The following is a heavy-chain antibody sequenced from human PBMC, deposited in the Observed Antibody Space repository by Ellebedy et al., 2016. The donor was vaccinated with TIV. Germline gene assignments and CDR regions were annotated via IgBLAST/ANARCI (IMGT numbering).Heavy chain of an antibody. D-gene: IGHD6-19*01. V-gene: IGHV3-30*18. J-gene: IGHJ4*02. Sequence: PGGSLRLSCAASGFTFSTYGMHWVRRAPGKGLEWVAAISYHGRNKNYADSVKGRFTISRDNSQNSMYLQMSSLRAEDTAVYYCVKVIATSGWPYYFHYWGQGTLVTVSS. CDR2: ISYHGRNK. CDR1: GFTFSTYG. CDR3: VKVIATSGWPYYFHY.